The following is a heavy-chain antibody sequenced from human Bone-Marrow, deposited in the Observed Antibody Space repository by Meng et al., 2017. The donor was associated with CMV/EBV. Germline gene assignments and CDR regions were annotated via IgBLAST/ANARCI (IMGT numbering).Heavy chain of an antibody. CDR1: GFTFSSYS. Sequence: GESLKISCAASGFTFSSYSMSWVRQAPGKGLEWVSFISSSSSYIYYADSMKGRFTISRDNAKNSVSLLVNSLRAEDTAVYYCARVGSSNLDYWGQGTLVTVSS. J-gene: IGHJ4*02. D-gene: IGHD3-16*01. CDR2: ISSSSSYI. V-gene: IGHV3-21*01. CDR3: ARVGSSNLDY.